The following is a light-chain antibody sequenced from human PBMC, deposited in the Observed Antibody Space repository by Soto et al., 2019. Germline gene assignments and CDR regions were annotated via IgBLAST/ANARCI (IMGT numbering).Light chain of an antibody. CDR2: GAS. J-gene: IGKJ1*01. CDR1: RSLSSDY. CDR3: QQYGSSGT. V-gene: IGKV3-20*01. Sequence: GESATLSCRASRSLSSDYLAWYQQKPGQAPRLLIYGASNRATGIPDRFSGSGSGTDFTLTISRLEPEDFAVYYCQQYGSSGTFGQGTKVDIK.